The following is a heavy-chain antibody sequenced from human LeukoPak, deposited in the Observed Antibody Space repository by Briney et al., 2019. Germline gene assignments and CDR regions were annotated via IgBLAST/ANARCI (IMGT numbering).Heavy chain of an antibody. CDR3: ARYGSGSYLDY. V-gene: IGHV3-30*04. CDR2: ISYDGSNK. Sequence: GGSLRLSCAASGFTFSSYAMHWVRQAPGKGLEWVAVISYDGSNKYYADSVKGRFTISRDNSKNTLYLQMNSLRAEDTAVYYYARYGSGSYLDYWGQGTLVTVSS. CDR1: GFTFSSYA. J-gene: IGHJ4*02. D-gene: IGHD3-10*01.